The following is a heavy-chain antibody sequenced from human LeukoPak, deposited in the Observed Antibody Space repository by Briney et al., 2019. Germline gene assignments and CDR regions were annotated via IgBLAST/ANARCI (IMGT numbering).Heavy chain of an antibody. Sequence: GGSLRLSCAASGFTFKSHAMSWVRQAPGKGLEWVSATSGSGGSKFYTDSVKGRFTISRDNSKDTLYLQMNSLRAEDTAIYYCAKFPSYDSSGHDGFDVWGQGTRVTVSS. CDR2: TSGSGGSK. CDR3: AKFPSYDSSGHDGFDV. J-gene: IGHJ3*01. V-gene: IGHV3-23*01. D-gene: IGHD3-22*01. CDR1: GFTFKSHA.